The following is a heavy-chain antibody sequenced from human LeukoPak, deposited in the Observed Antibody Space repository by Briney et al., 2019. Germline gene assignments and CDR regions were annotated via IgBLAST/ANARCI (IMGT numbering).Heavy chain of an antibody. D-gene: IGHD3-3*01. CDR3: ARETGMYYDFWSGYYLGD. Sequence: PGGSLRLSCAASGFTFSSYSMNWVRQAPGKGLEWVSYISSSSSTIYYADSVKGRFTIYRENDKKSLYLQMNSLRAEDTAVYYCARETGMYYDFWSGYYLGDWGQGTLVTVSS. J-gene: IGHJ4*02. V-gene: IGHV3-48*01. CDR2: ISSSSSTI. CDR1: GFTFSSYS.